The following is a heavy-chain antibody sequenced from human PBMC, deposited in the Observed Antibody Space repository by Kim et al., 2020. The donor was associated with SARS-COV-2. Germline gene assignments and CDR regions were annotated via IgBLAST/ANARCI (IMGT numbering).Heavy chain of an antibody. D-gene: IGHD2-15*01. J-gene: IGHJ3*02. CDR2: IYPGDSDT. Sequence: GESLKISCKGSGYSFTSYWIGWVRQMPGKGLEWMGIIYPGDSDTRYSPSFQGQVTISADKSISTAYLQWSSLKASDTAVYYCARSVYRSVDAFDIWGQGTMVTVSS. CDR1: GYSFTSYW. CDR3: ARSVYRSVDAFDI. V-gene: IGHV5-51*01.